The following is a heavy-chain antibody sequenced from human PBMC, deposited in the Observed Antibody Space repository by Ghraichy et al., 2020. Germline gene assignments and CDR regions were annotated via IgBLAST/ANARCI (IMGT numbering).Heavy chain of an antibody. J-gene: IGHJ4*02. D-gene: IGHD1-26*01. CDR3: ARGSIVGVTGYYFDN. Sequence: SETLSLTCIVSGGSVSSGSYYWSWIRQPPGKGLEWIGYIYDSGSTDYNPSLKSRVTIAADTSKNQFSLKLSSVTAADTAVYYCARGSIVGVTGYYFDNWGQGTLVTVSS. CDR2: IYDSGST. V-gene: IGHV4-61*01. CDR1: GGSVSSGSYY.